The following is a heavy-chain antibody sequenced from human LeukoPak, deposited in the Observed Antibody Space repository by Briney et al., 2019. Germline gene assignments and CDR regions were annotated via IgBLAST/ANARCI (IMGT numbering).Heavy chain of an antibody. CDR3: ARRAGAYSHPYDY. Sequence: PGGSLRLSCAASGFTFSSYSMNWVRQAPGKGLEWVSSISSSSSYIYYADSLKGRFTISRDNAKNSLYPQMNSLRAEDTAVYYCARRAGAYSHPYDYWGQGTLVTVSS. J-gene: IGHJ4*02. CDR2: ISSSSSYI. D-gene: IGHD4/OR15-4a*01. CDR1: GFTFSSYS. V-gene: IGHV3-21*01.